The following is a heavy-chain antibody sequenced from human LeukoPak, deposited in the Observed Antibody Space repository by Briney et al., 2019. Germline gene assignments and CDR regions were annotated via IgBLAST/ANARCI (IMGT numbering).Heavy chain of an antibody. CDR1: VGTFSGYY. J-gene: IGHJ6*02. Sequence: PSETVSLTCAVYVGTFSGYYCRWIRHPPWKGLEWIGVINPSGSTNYNPSLKSRVTISVDTSKNQFSLKLSSVTAADTAVYYCARGRYDFWSGYYFRYYYGMDVWGQGTTVTVSS. V-gene: IGHV4-34*01. CDR2: INPSGST. D-gene: IGHD3-3*01. CDR3: ARGRYDFWSGYYFRYYYGMDV.